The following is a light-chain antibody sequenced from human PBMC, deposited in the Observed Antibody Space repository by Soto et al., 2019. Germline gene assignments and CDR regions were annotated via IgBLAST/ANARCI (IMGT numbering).Light chain of an antibody. Sequence: QSALTQPPSASGTPGQRVTISCSGTSSNIGTYAVNWYQQLPGTAPKLLIYTDYQRPSGVPDRFSGSKSGTSASLAINGLHSEDEADYYCASWHDSLSGYVFGTGTKVTVL. J-gene: IGLJ1*01. CDR3: ASWHDSLSGYV. V-gene: IGLV1-44*01. CDR1: SSNIGTYA. CDR2: TDY.